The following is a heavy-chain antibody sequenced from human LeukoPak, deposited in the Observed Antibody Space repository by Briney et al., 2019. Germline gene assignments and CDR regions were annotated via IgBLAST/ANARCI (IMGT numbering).Heavy chain of an antibody. CDR3: ARFGVDYDMDV. V-gene: IGHV4-59*11. D-gene: IGHD3-16*01. CDR2: IHYSGKA. CDR1: GGSISGHY. Sequence: SETLSLTCTVSGGSISGHYWTWVRQPPGEGLEWIGQIHYSGKADDNPSLRSRITISVDTSENQMSLKVTSVTAADTAVYYCARFGVDYDMDVWGQGTTVTVS. J-gene: IGHJ6*02.